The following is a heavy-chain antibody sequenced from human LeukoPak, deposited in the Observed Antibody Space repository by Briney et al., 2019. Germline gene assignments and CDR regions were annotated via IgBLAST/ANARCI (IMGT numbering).Heavy chain of an antibody. CDR2: INHSGST. CDR3: ATCDYGDYGPGY. J-gene: IGHJ4*02. D-gene: IGHD4-17*01. V-gene: IGHV4-34*01. CDR1: GGSFSGYY. Sequence: SETLSLTCAVYGGSFSGYYWSWIRQPPGKGLEWIGEINHSGSTNYNPSLKSRVTISVDTSKNQFSLKLSSVTAADTAVYYCATCDYGDYGPGYWGQGTLVTVSS.